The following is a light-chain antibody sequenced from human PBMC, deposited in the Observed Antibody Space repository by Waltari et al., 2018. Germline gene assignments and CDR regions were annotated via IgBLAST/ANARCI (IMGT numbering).Light chain of an antibody. CDR2: EDT. CDR1: RSNIGNNY. J-gene: IGLJ7*01. Sequence: RVTISCSGGRSNIGNNYVSWYRQFPGTAPKLLIYEDTERPLGIAGRFSGSKSGTSATLDITGLQAGDEADYYCGTWDSSLSGAVFGGGTHLTVL. CDR3: GTWDSSLSGAV. V-gene: IGLV1-51*02.